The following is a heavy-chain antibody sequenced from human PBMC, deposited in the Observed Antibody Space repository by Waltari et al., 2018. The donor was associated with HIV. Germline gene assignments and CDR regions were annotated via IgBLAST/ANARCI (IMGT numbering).Heavy chain of an antibody. D-gene: IGHD2-15*01. V-gene: IGHV3-23*01. CDR2: ISISGGST. J-gene: IGHJ6*02. Sequence: EVQLLESGGGFVQPGGSLRLSCAASGFPFTNYASIWVGQAPGKGMEWVSAISISGGSTYYADSVKGRFTISRDISKNTLYLQMNSLRVEDAAIYYCAKSPGYCSAGDCHLYGLDVWGLGTTVTVSS. CDR1: GFPFTNYA. CDR3: AKSPGYCSAGDCHLYGLDV.